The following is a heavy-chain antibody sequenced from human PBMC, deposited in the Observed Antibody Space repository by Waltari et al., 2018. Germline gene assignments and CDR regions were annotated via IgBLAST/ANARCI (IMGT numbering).Heavy chain of an antibody. CDR3: ARAPTGVFYDSSGYYPG. V-gene: IGHV4-4*02. CDR2: IYHSGST. J-gene: IGHJ4*02. CDR1: GGSISHSNW. D-gene: IGHD3-22*01. Sequence: QVQLQESGPGLVKPSGPLSLTCAVPGGSISHSNWWRWVRQPPGKGLEWIGEIYHSGSTNYNPSLKSRVTISVDKSKNQFSLKLSSVTAADTAVYYCARAPTGVFYDSSGYYPGWGQGTLVTVSS.